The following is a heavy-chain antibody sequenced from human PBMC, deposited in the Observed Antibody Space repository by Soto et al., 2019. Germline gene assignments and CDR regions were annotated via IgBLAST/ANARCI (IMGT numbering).Heavy chain of an antibody. J-gene: IGHJ4*02. D-gene: IGHD6-13*01. CDR1: GFTFSSYW. Sequence: GGSLRLSCAASGFTFSSYWMHWVRQAPGKGLVWVSRINSDGSSTSYADSVRGRVTISRDNAKNTLYLQVNGLRAEDTAVYYCAREIATTGEYYFDYWGQGILVTVSS. CDR3: AREIATTGEYYFDY. V-gene: IGHV3-74*01. CDR2: INSDGSST.